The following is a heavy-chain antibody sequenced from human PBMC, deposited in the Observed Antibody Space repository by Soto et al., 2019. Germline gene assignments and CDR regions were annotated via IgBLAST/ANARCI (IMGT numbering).Heavy chain of an antibody. V-gene: IGHV3-23*01. CDR3: AKGGSSSSNYYYYGMDV. CDR2: ISGSGGST. Sequence: PGGSLRLSCAASGFTFSSYAMSWVRQAPGKGLEWVSAISGSGGSTYYADSVKGRFTISRDNSKNTLYLQMNSLRAEDTAVYYCAKGGSSSSNYYYYGMDVWGQGTTVTV. CDR1: GFTFSSYA. D-gene: IGHD6-6*01. J-gene: IGHJ6*02.